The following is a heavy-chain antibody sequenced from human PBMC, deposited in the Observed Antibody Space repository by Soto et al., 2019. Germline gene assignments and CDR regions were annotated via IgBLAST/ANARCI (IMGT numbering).Heavy chain of an antibody. Sequence: QVQLVQAGGEVKKPGASVKVSCKASGYTFTIYGINWVRQAPGQGLEWMGWISPDNGNTNYAQKLQGIVTMTTAPSPSTAYMELRSLRSDDTAVYYCARALGYSGYAGMDVWGQGTTVTVSS. CDR3: ARALGYSGYAGMDV. J-gene: IGHJ6*02. CDR2: ISPDNGNT. CDR1: GYTFTIYG. V-gene: IGHV1-18*01. D-gene: IGHD5-12*01.